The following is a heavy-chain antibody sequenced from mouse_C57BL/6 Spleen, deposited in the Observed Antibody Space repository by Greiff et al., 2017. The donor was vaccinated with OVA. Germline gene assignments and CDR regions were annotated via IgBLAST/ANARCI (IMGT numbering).Heavy chain of an antibody. D-gene: IGHD3-1*01. CDR3: ARNSVYFDY. V-gene: IGHV1-59*01. CDR1: GYTFTSYW. Sequence: QVQLQQPGAELVRPGTSVKLSCKASGYTFTSYWMHWVKQRPGQGLEWIGVIDPSDSYTNYNQKFKGKATLTVDTSSSTAYMQLSSLTSEDSAVYYCARNSVYFDYWGQGTTLTVSS. CDR2: IDPSDSYT. J-gene: IGHJ2*01.